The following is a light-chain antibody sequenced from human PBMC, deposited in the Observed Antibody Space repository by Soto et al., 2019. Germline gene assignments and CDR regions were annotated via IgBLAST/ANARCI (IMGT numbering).Light chain of an antibody. Sequence: QSALTQPRSVSGSPGQSVTISCAGTNSDVGGYNSVSWYQQHPGKAPKLMIYDVSQRPSGVPDRFSGSKSANTASLTISGLQAEDEADYYCCSYAGSYTVYVFGTGTKLTV. CDR2: DVS. J-gene: IGLJ1*01. CDR3: CSYAGSYTVYV. V-gene: IGLV2-11*01. CDR1: NSDVGGYNS.